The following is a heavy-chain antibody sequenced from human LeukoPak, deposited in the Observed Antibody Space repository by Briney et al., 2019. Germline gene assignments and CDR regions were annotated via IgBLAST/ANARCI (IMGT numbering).Heavy chain of an antibody. D-gene: IGHD3-10*01. V-gene: IGHV4-4*07. CDR1: GGPISNYY. CDR3: AREVEGVRDPREDYYHYYYMDV. J-gene: IGHJ6*03. CDR2: INTSGSN. Sequence: PSETLSLTCSVSGGPISNYYWSWIRQPAGKGLEWIGHINTSGSNKYKSSLKSRVTISVDKSKNQFSLKLTSVTATDTALYYCAREVEGVRDPREDYYHYYYMDVWGKGTTVTVSS.